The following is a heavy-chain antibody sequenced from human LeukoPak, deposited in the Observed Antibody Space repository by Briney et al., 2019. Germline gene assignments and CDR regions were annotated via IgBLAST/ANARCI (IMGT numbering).Heavy chain of an antibody. Sequence: PGGSLRLSCAASGFTFDDYSMHWVRQAPGKGLEWVSLISWDGGSTYYADSVKGRFTISRDNSKTSLYLQMNSLRTEDTALYYCAKDFRNYFDYWGQGTLVTVSS. CDR1: GFTFDDYS. CDR2: ISWDGGST. CDR3: AKDFRNYFDY. J-gene: IGHJ4*02. V-gene: IGHV3-43*01.